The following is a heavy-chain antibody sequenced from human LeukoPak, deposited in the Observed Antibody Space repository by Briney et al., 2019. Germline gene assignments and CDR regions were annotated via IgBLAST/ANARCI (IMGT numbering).Heavy chain of an antibody. V-gene: IGHV3-21*01. D-gene: IGHD6-13*01. J-gene: IGHJ6*03. Sequence: GGSLRLSCAASGFTFSSYSMNWVRQAPGKGLEWVSPISSSSSYIYYADSVKGRFTISRDNAKNSLYLQMNSLRAEDTAVYYCARAQQPGYMDVWGKGTTVTVSS. CDR3: ARAQQPGYMDV. CDR1: GFTFSSYS. CDR2: ISSSSSYI.